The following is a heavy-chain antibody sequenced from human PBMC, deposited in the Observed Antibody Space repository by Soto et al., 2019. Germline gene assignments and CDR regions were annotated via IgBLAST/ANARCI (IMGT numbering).Heavy chain of an antibody. CDR1: GGSITSGDYY. D-gene: IGHD4-17*01. V-gene: IGHV4-30-4*01. J-gene: IGHJ4*02. CDR3: ASGSTVINTLDF. Sequence: SETLSLTCTVSGGSITSGDYYWCWIRQPPGKGLEWVGYIYYGGSTYYNPSLKSRITISLDTPKNQFSLKLTSVTAADTAVYYCASGSTVINTLDFWGQGTLVTVSS. CDR2: IYYGGST.